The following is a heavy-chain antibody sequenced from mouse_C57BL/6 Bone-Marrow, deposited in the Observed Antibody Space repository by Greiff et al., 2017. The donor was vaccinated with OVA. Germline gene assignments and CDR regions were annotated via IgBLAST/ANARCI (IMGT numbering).Heavy chain of an antibody. CDR1: GYTFTGYW. Sequence: VQLQQSGAELMKPGASVKLSCKATGYTFTGYWIEWVKQRPGHGLEWIGEILPGSGSTNYNEKFKGKATFTADTSSNTAYMQLSSLTTEDSAIYYGARYKRLCDYGLYYAMDYWGQGTSVTVSS. CDR3: ARYKRLCDYGLYYAMDY. CDR2: ILPGSGST. D-gene: IGHD2-4*01. V-gene: IGHV1-9*01. J-gene: IGHJ4*01.